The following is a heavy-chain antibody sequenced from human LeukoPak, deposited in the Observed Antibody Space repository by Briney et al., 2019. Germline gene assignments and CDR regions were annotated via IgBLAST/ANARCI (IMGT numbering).Heavy chain of an antibody. CDR3: ARPGSHGSTLYY. J-gene: IGHJ4*02. CDR2: IYYSGST. D-gene: IGHD5-24*01. V-gene: IGHV4-39*01. CDR1: AGSISSSSYY. Sequence: SETLSLTCTVSAGSISSSSYYWGWIRQPPGKGLEWIGSIYYSGSTYYNPSLKSRVTISVDTSKNQFSLKLSSVTAADTAVYYCARPGSHGSTLYYWAQGTLVTVSS.